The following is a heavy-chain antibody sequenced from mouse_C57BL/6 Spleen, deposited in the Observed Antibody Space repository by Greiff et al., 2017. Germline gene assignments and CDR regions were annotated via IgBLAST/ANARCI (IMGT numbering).Heavy chain of an antibody. CDR3: GRTVYYDYSWFAY. D-gene: IGHD2-4*01. J-gene: IGHJ3*01. CDR1: GYTFTSYW. Sequence: VQLQQSGAELVRPGSSVKLSCKASGYTFTSYWMHWVKQRPIQGLEWIGNIDPSDSETHYNQKFKDKATLTVDKSSSTAYMQLSSLTSEDSAVYYCGRTVYYDYSWFAYWGQGTPVTVSA. V-gene: IGHV1-52*01. CDR2: IDPSDSET.